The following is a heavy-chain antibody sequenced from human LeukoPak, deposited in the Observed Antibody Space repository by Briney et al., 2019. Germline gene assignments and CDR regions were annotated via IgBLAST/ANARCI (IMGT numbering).Heavy chain of an antibody. CDR1: GFTFSSYA. CDR3: ALDYYDSSGYYPT. CDR2: ISGSGGST. J-gene: IGHJ5*02. D-gene: IGHD3-22*01. V-gene: IGHV3-23*01. Sequence: GGSLRLSCAASGFTFSSYAMSWVRQAPGKGLEWVSAISGSGGSTYYADSVKGRFTISRDNSKNTLYLQMNSLRAEDTAVYYCALDYYDSSGYYPTWGQGTLVTVSS.